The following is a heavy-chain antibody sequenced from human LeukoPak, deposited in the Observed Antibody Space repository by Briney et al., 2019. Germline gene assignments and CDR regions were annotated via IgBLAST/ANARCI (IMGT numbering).Heavy chain of an antibody. J-gene: IGHJ4*02. V-gene: IGHV3-7*01. Sequence: GGSLRLSCAASGFTFSSYWMTWVRQAPGKGLEWVAIIKQDGSEKYYVDSVKGRFTISRDNAKNSLYLQMNSLRAEDTAVYYCARGMSSGYDFDYWGQGTLVTVSS. CDR1: GFTFSSYW. CDR3: ARGMSSGYDFDY. D-gene: IGHD5-12*01. CDR2: IKQDGSEK.